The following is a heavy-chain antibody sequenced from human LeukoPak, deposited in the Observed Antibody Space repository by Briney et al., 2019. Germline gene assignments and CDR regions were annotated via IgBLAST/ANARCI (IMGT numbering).Heavy chain of an antibody. V-gene: IGHV3-66*02. J-gene: IGHJ5*02. CDR2: IYSGGST. Sequence: GGSLRLSCAASGFTVSSNYMSWVRQAPGKGLEWVSVIYSGGSTYDADFVKGRFTISRDNSKNTLYLQMNSLRAEDTAVYYCARNYDILTGYSQFDPWGQGTLVTVSS. CDR1: GFTVSSNY. D-gene: IGHD3-9*01. CDR3: ARNYDILTGYSQFDP.